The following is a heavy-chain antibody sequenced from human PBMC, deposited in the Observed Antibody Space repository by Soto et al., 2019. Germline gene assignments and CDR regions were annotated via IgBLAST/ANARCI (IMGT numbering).Heavy chain of an antibody. J-gene: IGHJ4*02. V-gene: IGHV3-15*07. Sequence: PGGSLRLSCAASGFTFGNAWMNWVRQAPGKGLEWVGRIKSKTEGGTTDYAAPVKGRFTISRDDPENTLYLQMDSLKAEDTAVYYCTTGVQQLSEKLDYWGQGTMVTVSS. CDR1: GFTFGNAW. D-gene: IGHD6-13*01. CDR2: IKSKTEGGTT. CDR3: TTGVQQLSEKLDY.